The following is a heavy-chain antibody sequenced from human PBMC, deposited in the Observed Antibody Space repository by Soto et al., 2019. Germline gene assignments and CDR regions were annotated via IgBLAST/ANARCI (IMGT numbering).Heavy chain of an antibody. CDR3: ARASTVTTRAPNYYYYMDV. V-gene: IGHV1-2*04. Sequence: QVQLVQSGAEVKKPGASVKVSCKASGYTFTGYYMHWVRQAPGQGLEWMGWINPNSGGTNYAQKLQGWVTMTRDTSISTAYMELSRLRSDDTAVYYCARASTVTTRAPNYYYYMDVWGKGTTVTVSS. J-gene: IGHJ6*03. CDR1: GYTFTGYY. D-gene: IGHD4-17*01. CDR2: INPNSGGT.